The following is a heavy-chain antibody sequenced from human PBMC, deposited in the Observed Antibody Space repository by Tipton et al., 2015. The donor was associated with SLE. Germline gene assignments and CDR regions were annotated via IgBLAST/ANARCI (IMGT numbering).Heavy chain of an antibody. CDR3: ARGDYYSGSYHDAFDI. J-gene: IGHJ3*02. CDR2: IKPEGSET. CDR1: GFTFSSFA. Sequence: SLRLSCEASGFTFSSFAMSWVRQAPGKGLEWVANIKPEGSETYYVASVKGRFTISRDNAKNSLYLQMNSLRDEDTAVYYCARGDYYSGSYHDAFDIWGQGTVVTVSS. D-gene: IGHD3-10*01. V-gene: IGHV3-7*01.